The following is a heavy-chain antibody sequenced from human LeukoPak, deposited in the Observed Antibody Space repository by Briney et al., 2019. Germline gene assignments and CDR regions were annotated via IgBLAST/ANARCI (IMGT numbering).Heavy chain of an antibody. CDR1: GDSISSSY. V-gene: IGHV4-59*01. Sequence: SETLSLTCTVSGDSISSSYWSWIRQPPGKGLERIGYIYYSGSTNYNPSLKSRVTISVDTSKNQFSLKLSFVTAADTAVYYCARRGLGADDAFDIWGQGTMVTVSS. D-gene: IGHD3-16*01. J-gene: IGHJ3*02. CDR2: IYYSGST. CDR3: ARRGLGADDAFDI.